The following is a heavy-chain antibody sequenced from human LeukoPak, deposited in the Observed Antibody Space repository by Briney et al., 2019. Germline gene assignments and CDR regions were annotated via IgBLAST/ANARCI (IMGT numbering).Heavy chain of an antibody. J-gene: IGHJ4*02. CDR3: ARGLPFDY. CDR2: IYHSGST. Sequence: SETLSLTCAVSGGSISSGGYSWSWIRQPPGKGLEWIGYIYHSGSTYYNPSLKSRVTISVDRSKHQFSLKLSSVTAADTAVYYCARGLPFDYWGQGTLVTVSS. V-gene: IGHV4-30-2*01. CDR1: GGSISSGGYS.